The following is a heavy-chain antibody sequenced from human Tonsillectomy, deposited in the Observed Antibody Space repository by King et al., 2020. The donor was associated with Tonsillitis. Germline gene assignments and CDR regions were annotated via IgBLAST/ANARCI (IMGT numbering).Heavy chain of an antibody. CDR2: ISSGGST. V-gene: IGHV3-23*04. CDR1: GFTFKNYA. J-gene: IGHJ4*02. CDR3: AKVADASGGYSIDY. Sequence: VQLVQSGGGLVQPGGSLRLSCAASGFTFKNYAMTWVRQAPGKGLDWVSHISSGGSTYYADSVMGRFTISRDNSKNTLYLQMNSLRAEDTAVYYCAKVADASGGYSIDYWGQGALVTVSS. D-gene: IGHD3-10*01.